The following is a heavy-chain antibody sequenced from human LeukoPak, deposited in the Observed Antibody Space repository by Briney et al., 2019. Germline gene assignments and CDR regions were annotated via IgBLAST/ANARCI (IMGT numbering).Heavy chain of an antibody. D-gene: IGHD1-26*01. CDR3: ARDLNSGSLFDY. Sequence: SETLSLTCTVSGGSISGYYWSWIRQPPGKGLEWIGYIYYSGSTNYNPSLKSRVTISVDTSKNQFSLKLSSVTAADTAVYYCARDLNSGSLFDYWGQGTLVTVSS. J-gene: IGHJ4*02. CDR1: GGSISGYY. V-gene: IGHV4-59*01. CDR2: IYYSGST.